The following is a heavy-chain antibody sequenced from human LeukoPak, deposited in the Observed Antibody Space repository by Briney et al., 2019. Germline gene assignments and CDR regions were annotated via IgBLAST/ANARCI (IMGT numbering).Heavy chain of an antibody. CDR3: ARVLTTVTNEDY. V-gene: IGHV4-59*01. Sequence: ETLSLTCTVSGDSISSYYWSWIRQPPGKGLEWIGYIFDNRNTKYNPSLKSRVSLSLDTSKNEFSLNLSSVTAADTAVYYCARVLTTVTNEDYWGQGTLVTVSS. CDR1: GDSISSYY. CDR2: IFDNRNT. J-gene: IGHJ4*02. D-gene: IGHD4-17*01.